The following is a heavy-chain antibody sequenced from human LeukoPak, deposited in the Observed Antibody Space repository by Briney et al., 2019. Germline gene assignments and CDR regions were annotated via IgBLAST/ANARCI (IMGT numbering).Heavy chain of an antibody. Sequence: GGSLRLSCAASGFTFSSYAMHWVRQAPGKGLEWVAVISYDGSNKYYADSVKGRFTISRDNSKNTLYLQMNSLRAEDMAVYYCARGTYYYDSSGYYYWGQGTLVTVSS. V-gene: IGHV3-30*04. J-gene: IGHJ4*02. CDR1: GFTFSSYA. D-gene: IGHD3-22*01. CDR2: ISYDGSNK. CDR3: ARGTYYYDSSGYYY.